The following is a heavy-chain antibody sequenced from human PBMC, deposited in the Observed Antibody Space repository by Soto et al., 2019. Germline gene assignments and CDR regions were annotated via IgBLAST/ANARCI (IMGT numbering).Heavy chain of an antibody. Sequence: LRLSCAASGFTFSSYAMSWVRQAPGKGLEWVSAISGSGGSTYYADSVKGRFTISRDNSKNTLYLQMNSLRAEDTAVYYCAKDLDYDYVWGSYRYSYYYYYGMDVWGQGTTVTVSS. CDR2: ISGSGGST. D-gene: IGHD3-16*02. V-gene: IGHV3-23*01. J-gene: IGHJ6*02. CDR3: AKDLDYDYVWGSYRYSYYYYYGMDV. CDR1: GFTFSSYA.